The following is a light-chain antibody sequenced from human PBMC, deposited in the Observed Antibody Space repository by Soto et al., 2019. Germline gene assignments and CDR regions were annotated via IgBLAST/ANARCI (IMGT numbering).Light chain of an antibody. V-gene: IGKV3-11*01. Sequence: EIVLTQSPGTLSLSPGERATLSCRASQSVSSSYLAWYQQKPGQAPRLLIYDASNRATGIPANFSGSGSGTDFTLTISSLEPEDFAVYYCQQRSNWPPITVGQGTRLEIK. J-gene: IGKJ5*01. CDR1: QSVSSSY. CDR3: QQRSNWPPIT. CDR2: DAS.